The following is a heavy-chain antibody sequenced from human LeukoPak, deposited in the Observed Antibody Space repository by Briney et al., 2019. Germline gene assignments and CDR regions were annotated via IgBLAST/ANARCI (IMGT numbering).Heavy chain of an antibody. Sequence: ASVKVSCKASGYTFTGYYMHWVRQAPGQGLEWMGWINPNSGGTNYAQKFQGRVTMTRDTSISTAYMELSSLRSDDTAVYYCAKYGRSGWEGNFDYWGQGTLVTVSS. J-gene: IGHJ4*02. D-gene: IGHD6-19*01. CDR3: AKYGRSGWEGNFDY. V-gene: IGHV1-2*02. CDR2: INPNSGGT. CDR1: GYTFTGYY.